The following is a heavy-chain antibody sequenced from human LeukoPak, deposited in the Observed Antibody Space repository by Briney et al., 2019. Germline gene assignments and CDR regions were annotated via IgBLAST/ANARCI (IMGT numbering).Heavy chain of an antibody. Sequence: SETLSLTCTVSGGSVSSYYWSWIRQPPGKGLEWIGYIYNSENTKYNSSLESRVTISVDTSKNQFFLKLSSVTAADTAVYYCARDAGGYEDYWGQGTLVTVSS. J-gene: IGHJ4*02. CDR1: GGSVSSYY. CDR2: IYNSENT. CDR3: ARDAGGYEDY. V-gene: IGHV4-4*09. D-gene: IGHD5-12*01.